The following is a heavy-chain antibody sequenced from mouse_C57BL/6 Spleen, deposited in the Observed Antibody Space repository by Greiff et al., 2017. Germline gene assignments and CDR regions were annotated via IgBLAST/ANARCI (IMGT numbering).Heavy chain of an antibody. CDR2: ISSGGSYT. D-gene: IGHD1-1*01. J-gene: IGHJ2*01. CDR1: GFIFSSYG. V-gene: IGHV5-6*01. Sequence: EVKLMESGGDLVKPGGSLKPPCAAPGFIFSSYGMSWVRQTPDKRLEWVATISSGGSYTSYPDSVKGRFTISRDNAKNTLYLQMSSLKSEDTAMYYCARHEDTTVYYFDYWGQGTTLTVSS. CDR3: ARHEDTTVYYFDY.